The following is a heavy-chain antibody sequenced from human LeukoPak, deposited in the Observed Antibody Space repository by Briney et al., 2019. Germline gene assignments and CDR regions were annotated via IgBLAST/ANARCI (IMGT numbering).Heavy chain of an antibody. J-gene: IGHJ3*02. Sequence: WASVKVSCKASGGTFSSYAISWVRQAPGQGLEWMGRIIPILGIANYAQKFQGRVTVTADKSTSTAYMELSSLRSEDTAVYYCARDRVTTTAFDIWGQGTMVTVSS. CDR3: ARDRVTTTAFDI. CDR2: IIPILGIA. CDR1: GGTFSSYA. D-gene: IGHD4-17*01. V-gene: IGHV1-69*04.